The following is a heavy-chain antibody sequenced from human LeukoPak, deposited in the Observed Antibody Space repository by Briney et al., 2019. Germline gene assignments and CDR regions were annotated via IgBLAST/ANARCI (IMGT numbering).Heavy chain of an antibody. CDR3: VKVSKGAVARLGRGPDY. D-gene: IGHD6-19*01. Sequence: GGSLRLSCAASGFTISSYAMSWVRQAPGKGLEWVSAISGSGGSTYYADSVKGRFTISRDNSKNTLYLQMNSLRAEDTAVYDCVKVSKGAVARLGRGPDYWGQGTLVTVSS. CDR2: ISGSGGST. J-gene: IGHJ4*02. CDR1: GFTISSYA. V-gene: IGHV3-23*01.